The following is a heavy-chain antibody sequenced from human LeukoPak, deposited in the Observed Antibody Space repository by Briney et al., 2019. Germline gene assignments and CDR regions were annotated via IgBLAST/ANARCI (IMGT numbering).Heavy chain of an antibody. Sequence: GGSLRLSCAASGFTFSSYSMNWVRQAPGKGLEWVSSISSSSYIYYADSVKGRFTISRDKSKNTLYLQVNSLRAEDTATYYCAKAAMVAAPFDYWGQGTQVTVSS. J-gene: IGHJ4*02. CDR1: GFTFSSYS. CDR3: AKAAMVAAPFDY. V-gene: IGHV3-21*04. CDR2: ISSSSYI. D-gene: IGHD2-15*01.